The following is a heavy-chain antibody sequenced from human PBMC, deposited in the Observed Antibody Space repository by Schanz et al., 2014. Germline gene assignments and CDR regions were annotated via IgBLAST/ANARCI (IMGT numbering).Heavy chain of an antibody. V-gene: IGHV4-59*01. CDR2: IYYSGST. D-gene: IGHD3-9*01. CDR3: ARARFTGYYMDV. J-gene: IGHJ6*02. Sequence: QVQLQESGPGLVKPSETLSLTCTVSGDSISGSYWSWIRQPPGKGLEWIGYIYYSGSTDFNPSLKSRVTMSVATSKNQFSLKLSSVTAADTAVYYCARARFTGYYMDVWGQGTAVTVSS. CDR1: GDSISGSY.